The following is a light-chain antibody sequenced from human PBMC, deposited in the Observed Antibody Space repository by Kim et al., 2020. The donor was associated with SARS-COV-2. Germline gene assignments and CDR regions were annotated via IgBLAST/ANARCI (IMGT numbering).Light chain of an antibody. CDR3: QQYNDWPWT. J-gene: IGKJ1*01. CDR2: GAS. CDR1: QSISTN. V-gene: IGKV3-15*01. Sequence: EIVMTQSPVTLSVSPGERVTLSCRASQSISTNLGWYQQKPGQAPRLLIYGASTRATGIPARFSGSGSGTEFTLTISSLQSEDFAVYCCQQYNDWPWTFGQGTKV.